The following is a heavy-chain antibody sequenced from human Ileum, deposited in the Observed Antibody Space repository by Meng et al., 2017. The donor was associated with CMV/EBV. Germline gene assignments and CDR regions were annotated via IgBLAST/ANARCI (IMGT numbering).Heavy chain of an antibody. CDR2: INHSGNT. CDR1: GGSFSGYY. J-gene: IGHJ4*02. Sequence: SETLSLTCAIYGGSFSGYYWSWIRQPPGKGLEWIGEINHSGNTSYNPSLKSRVTISVDTSKIHVSLKLSSVTAADTAVYYCAKDPLLYMWGQGKLVNVAS. V-gene: IGHV4-34*01. CDR3: AKDPLLYM. D-gene: IGHD3-16*01.